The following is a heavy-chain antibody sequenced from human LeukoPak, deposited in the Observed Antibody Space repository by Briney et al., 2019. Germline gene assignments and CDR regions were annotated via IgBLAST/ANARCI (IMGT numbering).Heavy chain of an antibody. Sequence: GGSLRLSCAASGFTFSSFWMTWVRQAPGKGLEWVANIRQDGGETHYVDSVKGRFTISRDNAKTSLYLQMTSLRAEDAAVYYCARRYHFDSSGLHWRSPFDIWGQGTMVAVSS. J-gene: IGHJ3*02. D-gene: IGHD3-22*01. V-gene: IGHV3-7*01. CDR3: ARRYHFDSSGLHWRSPFDI. CDR1: GFTFSSFW. CDR2: IRQDGGET.